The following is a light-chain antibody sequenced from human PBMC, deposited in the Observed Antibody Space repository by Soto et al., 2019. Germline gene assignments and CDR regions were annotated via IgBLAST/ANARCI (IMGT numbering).Light chain of an antibody. V-gene: IGKV1-9*01. CDR3: QQLNSYPPRIT. Sequence: DIPLTQSPSFLSASVGDRVTITCRASQGISSYLAWYQQKPGKAPKLLIYAASTLQSGVPSRFSGSGSGTEFTLTISSLQPEDFATCYCQQLNSYPPRITFGGGTKVEIK. CDR1: QGISSY. J-gene: IGKJ4*01. CDR2: AAS.